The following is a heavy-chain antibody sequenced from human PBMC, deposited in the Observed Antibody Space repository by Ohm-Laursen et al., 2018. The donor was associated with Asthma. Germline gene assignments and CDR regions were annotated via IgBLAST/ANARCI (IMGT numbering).Heavy chain of an antibody. CDR1: GFTVGSDY. CDR2: IYSGGTT. CDR3: AKVVLMDV. J-gene: IGHJ6*02. Sequence: SLRLSCAASGFTVGSDYMTWVRQAPGKGLEWVSAIYSGGTTYYADSVRGRFTISRDNSKNTLYLQMNSLRAEDTAVYYCAKVVLMDVWGQGTTVTVSS. V-gene: IGHV3-53*01. D-gene: IGHD3-16*02.